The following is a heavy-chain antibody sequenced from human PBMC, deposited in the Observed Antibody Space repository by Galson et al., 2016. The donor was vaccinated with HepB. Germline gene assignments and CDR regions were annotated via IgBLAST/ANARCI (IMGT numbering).Heavy chain of an antibody. V-gene: IGHV1-18*01. CDR3: ARDVQFRFDY. Sequence: SVKVSCKASGYTFINYGISWVRQAPGQGLEWLGWISANSGNTIYAQKFQDRVTMTRDTSAGTAYMDLRSLRSDDTAVYYCARDVQFRFDYWGQGTLVTVSS. CDR2: ISANSGNT. D-gene: IGHD4-11*01. CDR1: GYTFINYG. J-gene: IGHJ4*02.